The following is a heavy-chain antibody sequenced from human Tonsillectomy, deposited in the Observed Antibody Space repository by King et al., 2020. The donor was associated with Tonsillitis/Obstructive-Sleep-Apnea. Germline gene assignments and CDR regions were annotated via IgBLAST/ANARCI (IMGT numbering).Heavy chain of an antibody. CDR2: INHSGST. CDR1: GGSFSGYY. Sequence: VQLQQWGAGLLKPSETLSLTCAVYGGSFSGYYWSWIRQPPGKGLEWIGEINHSGSTNYNPSLKSRVTISLDTSKNQFSLNLSSVTAADTAVYYCAREYFYHSGGYYDYGGQGTLGAVSA. J-gene: IGHJ4*02. D-gene: IGHD3-22*01. CDR3: AREYFYHSGGYYDY. V-gene: IGHV4-34*01.